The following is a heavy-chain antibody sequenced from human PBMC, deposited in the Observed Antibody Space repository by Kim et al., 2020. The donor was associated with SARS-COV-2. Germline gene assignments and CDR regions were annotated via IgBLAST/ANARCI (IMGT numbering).Heavy chain of an antibody. CDR2: YN. V-gene: IGHV6-1*01. CDR3: ATNTYNWFDP. J-gene: IGHJ5*02. Sequence: YNEYAVSVKSRITINPDTSKNQFSLQLNSVTPEDTAVYYCATNTYNWFDPWGQGTLVTVSS.